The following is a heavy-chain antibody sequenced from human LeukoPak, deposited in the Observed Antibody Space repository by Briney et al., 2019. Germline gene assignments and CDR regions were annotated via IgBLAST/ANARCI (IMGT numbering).Heavy chain of an antibody. D-gene: IGHD6-19*01. CDR3: ANPPIAVAGIA. CDR2: ISYDGSNK. V-gene: IGHV3-30*18. Sequence: GGSLRLSCAASGFTFSSYGMHWVRQAPGKGLEWVAVISYDGSNKYYADSVKGRFTISRDNSKNTLYLQMNSLRAEDTAVYYCANPPIAVAGIAWGQGTLVTVSS. CDR1: GFTFSSYG. J-gene: IGHJ5*02.